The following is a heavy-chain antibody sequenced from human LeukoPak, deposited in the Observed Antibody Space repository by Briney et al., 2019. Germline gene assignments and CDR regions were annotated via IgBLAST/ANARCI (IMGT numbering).Heavy chain of an antibody. D-gene: IGHD3-10*01. CDR2: INHSGST. CDR1: GGSFSGYY. J-gene: IGHJ4*02. CDR3: AKRPRGNYLDPFDY. V-gene: IGHV4-34*01. Sequence: SETLSLTCAVYGGSFSGYYWSWIRQPPGKGLEWIGEINHSGSTNYNPSLKSRVTISVDTSKNQFSLKLSSVTAADTAVYYCAKRPRGNYLDPFDYWGQGTLVTVSS.